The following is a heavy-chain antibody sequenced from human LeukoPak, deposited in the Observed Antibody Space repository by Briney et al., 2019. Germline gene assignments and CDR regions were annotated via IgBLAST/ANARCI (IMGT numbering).Heavy chain of an antibody. CDR2: ISSSGSTI. CDR1: GFTFSSYE. V-gene: IGHV3-48*03. D-gene: IGHD3-3*01. Sequence: GGSLRLSCAASGFTFSSYEMNWVRQAPGKGLEWVSYISSSGSTIYYADSVKGRFTISRDNSKNTLYLQMNSLRAEDTALYYCAKDAKRNYDFWDRFDCWGQGTLVTVSS. CDR3: AKDAKRNYDFWDRFDC. J-gene: IGHJ4*02.